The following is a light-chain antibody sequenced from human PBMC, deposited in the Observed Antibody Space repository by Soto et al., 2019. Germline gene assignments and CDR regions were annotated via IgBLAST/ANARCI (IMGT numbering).Light chain of an antibody. CDR2: DAS. CDR3: QQYTSYSWT. J-gene: IGKJ1*01. V-gene: IGKV1-5*01. CDR1: QSINSW. Sequence: DIQMTQSPSTLSASVGDRVTITCRASQSINSWLAWYQQKPGKAPQILIYDASTLKSGVPSRFSASGSGTEFTLIISSLPPDDFATYYCQQYTSYSWTFGQGTKVEI.